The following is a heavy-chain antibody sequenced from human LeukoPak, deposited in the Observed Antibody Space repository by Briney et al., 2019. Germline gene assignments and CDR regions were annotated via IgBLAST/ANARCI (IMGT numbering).Heavy chain of an antibody. CDR3: ARGKLKQWLFDY. Sequence: GGSLRLSCAASEFTYGMNWVRQAPGKGLECVSAISSSGSNTYYADSVKGRFTISRDNSKNTLYLQMNSLRAEDTAVYYCARGKLKQWLFDYWGQGTLVTVSS. D-gene: IGHD6-19*01. V-gene: IGHV3-23*01. CDR1: EFTYG. CDR2: ISSSGSNT. J-gene: IGHJ4*02.